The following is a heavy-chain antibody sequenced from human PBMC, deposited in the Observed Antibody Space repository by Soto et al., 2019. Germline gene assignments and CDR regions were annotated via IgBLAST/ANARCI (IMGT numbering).Heavy chain of an antibody. D-gene: IGHD2-21*02. CDR3: IQSRCGGDCLQSYASHYYYGMDV. Sequence: QITLKESGPTLVKPTQTLTLTCTFSGFSLSTSGVGVGWIRQPPGKALEWLALIYWAAYKRYSPPLRSRLTIYKDTSKNQVVLTMTIMDPVDTATYYCIQSRCGGDCLQSYASHYYYGMDVWGQGTTVTVSS. CDR1: GFSLSTSGVG. CDR2: IYWAAYK. J-gene: IGHJ6*02. V-gene: IGHV2-5*02.